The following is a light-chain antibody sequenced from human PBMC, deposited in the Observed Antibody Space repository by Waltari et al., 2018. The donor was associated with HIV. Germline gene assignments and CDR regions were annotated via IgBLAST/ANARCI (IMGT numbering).Light chain of an antibody. J-gene: IGLJ1*01. CDR1: SSDVGSYNL. Sequence: QSALTQPASVSGSPGQSLTISCTGTSSDVGSYNLVSWYQQYPGKVPKLMIYEVTKRTSGVSNRFSGSKSGNTASLTISGLQAEDEADYYCCSYAGSRTYVFGTGTKVPVL. CDR2: EVT. V-gene: IGLV2-23*02. CDR3: CSYAGSRTYV.